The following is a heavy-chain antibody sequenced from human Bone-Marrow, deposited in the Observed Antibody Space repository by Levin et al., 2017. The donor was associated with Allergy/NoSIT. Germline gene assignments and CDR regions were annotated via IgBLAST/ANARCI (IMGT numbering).Heavy chain of an antibody. CDR1: GYTFTGYY. D-gene: IGHD2-21*02. CDR2: INPNSGGT. J-gene: IGHJ4*02. Sequence: GGSLRLSCKASGYTFTGYYMHWVRQAPGQGLEWMGWINPNSGGTNYAQKFQGRVTMTRDTSISTAYMELSRLRSDDTAVYYCARVPICGGDCYPDYWGQGTLVTVSS. CDR3: ARVPICGGDCYPDY. V-gene: IGHV1-2*02.